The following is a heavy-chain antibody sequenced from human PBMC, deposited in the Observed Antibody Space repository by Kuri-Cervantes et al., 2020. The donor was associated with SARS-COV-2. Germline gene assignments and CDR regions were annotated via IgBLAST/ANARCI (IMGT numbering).Heavy chain of an antibody. D-gene: IGHD2-15*01. J-gene: IGHJ3*02. V-gene: IGHV3-30-3*01. CDR1: GLTFSSYA. Sequence: GGSLRLPGEAPGLTFSSYAMHWVRQAPGKGLEWVAVISYDGSNKYYADSVKGRSTISRDNSKNTLYLQMNSLRAEDTAVYYCARPQGYCSGGSCPDAFDIWGQGTMVTVSS. CDR2: ISYDGSNK. CDR3: ARPQGYCSGGSCPDAFDI.